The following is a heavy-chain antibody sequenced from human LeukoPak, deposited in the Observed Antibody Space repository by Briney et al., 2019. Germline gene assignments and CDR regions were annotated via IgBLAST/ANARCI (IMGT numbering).Heavy chain of an antibody. V-gene: IGHV4-59*01. CDR2: IYHSGST. D-gene: IGHD6-6*01. CDR3: ARGGAARLHFQN. Sequence: SETLSLTCTVSGGSIGTYYWNWIRQPPGKGLEWIGYIYHSGSTNYNPSLQSRVTISVDTSKNQFSLNLNSVTAADTAVYYCARGGAARLHFQNWGQGTLVTVSS. CDR1: GGSIGTYY. J-gene: IGHJ1*01.